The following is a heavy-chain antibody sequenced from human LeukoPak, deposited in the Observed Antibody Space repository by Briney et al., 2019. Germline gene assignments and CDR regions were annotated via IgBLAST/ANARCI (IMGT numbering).Heavy chain of an antibody. Sequence: PGGSLGLSCAASGFTFSSYWMHWVRQAPGKGLVWVSRIKSDGSGTTYADSVKGRFTISRDNAKNTLYLQMNSLRAEDTAVYFCAREFRKPSTGDWGQGTLVTVSS. CDR1: GFTFSSYW. V-gene: IGHV3-74*01. J-gene: IGHJ4*02. CDR3: AREFRKPSTGD. D-gene: IGHD1-14*01. CDR2: IKSDGSGT.